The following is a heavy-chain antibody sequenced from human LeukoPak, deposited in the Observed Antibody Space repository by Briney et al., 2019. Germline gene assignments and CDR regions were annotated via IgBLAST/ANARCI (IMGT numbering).Heavy chain of an antibody. CDR3: ARRLYCSGGSCYHGGAFDI. Sequence: ASVKVSCKASGYTFTGYYMHWVRQAPGQGLEWMGIINPSGGSTSYAQKFQGRVTMTRDTSTSTVYMELSSLRSEDTAVYYCARRLYCSGGSCYHGGAFDIWGQGTMVTVSS. CDR2: INPSGGST. V-gene: IGHV1-46*01. J-gene: IGHJ3*02. CDR1: GYTFTGYY. D-gene: IGHD2-15*01.